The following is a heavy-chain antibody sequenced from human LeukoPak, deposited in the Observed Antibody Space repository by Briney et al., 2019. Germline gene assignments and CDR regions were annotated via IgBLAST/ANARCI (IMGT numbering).Heavy chain of an antibody. D-gene: IGHD2-2*03. Sequence: SVKVSCKASGGTFSSYAISWVRQAPGQGLEWMGGIIPIFSTANYAQKFQGRVTITTDESTSTAYMELSSLRSEDTAVYYCASVGGYCSSTSCPWGQGTLVTVSS. V-gene: IGHV1-69*05. CDR3: ASVGGYCSSTSCP. J-gene: IGHJ5*02. CDR2: IIPIFSTA. CDR1: GGTFSSYA.